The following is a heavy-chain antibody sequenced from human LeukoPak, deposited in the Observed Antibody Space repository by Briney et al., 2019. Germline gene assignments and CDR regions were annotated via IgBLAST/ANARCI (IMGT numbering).Heavy chain of an antibody. J-gene: IGHJ4*02. CDR2: IYRSGST. CDR1: GYSISSGYY. CDR3: ARVGNNVYDY. D-gene: IGHD1-14*01. V-gene: IGHV4-38-2*01. Sequence: SETLSLTCVVSGYSISSGYYWGWIRQPPGKGLEWIGNIYRSGSTFYNPSLKSRVTISVDTSKNQFSLKLSSVTAADTAVYFCARVGNNVYDYWGQGTLVTVSS.